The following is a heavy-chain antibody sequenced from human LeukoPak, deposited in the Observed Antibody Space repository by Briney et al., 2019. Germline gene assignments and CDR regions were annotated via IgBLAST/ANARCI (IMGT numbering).Heavy chain of an antibody. CDR2: ISYHRNDR. CDR3: ARGAPSSSRYVDMVY. V-gene: IGHV3-30*03. Sequence: GRSLRLSCAASGFTFSTYAMHWVRQAPGKGLEWVAAISYHRNDRYYADSVKGRFTISRDNSKNTLYLQMNSLRAEDSAVFYCARGAPSSSRYVDMVYRGQGTLLTVSP. J-gene: IGHJ4*02. D-gene: IGHD6-13*01. CDR1: GFTFSTYA.